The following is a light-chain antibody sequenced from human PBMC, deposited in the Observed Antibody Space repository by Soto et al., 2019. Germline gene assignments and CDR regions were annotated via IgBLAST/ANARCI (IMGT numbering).Light chain of an antibody. Sequence: QSVLTQPPSASGTPGQRVTISCSGSSSNIGSNYVYWYQQLPGTAPKLLIYRNNQRPSGVPDRFSGSKSGTSASLAISGLRSEDEADYYCAPWDDRLSGYLFGTG. J-gene: IGLJ1*01. V-gene: IGLV1-47*01. CDR1: SSNIGSNY. CDR2: RNN. CDR3: APWDDRLSGYL.